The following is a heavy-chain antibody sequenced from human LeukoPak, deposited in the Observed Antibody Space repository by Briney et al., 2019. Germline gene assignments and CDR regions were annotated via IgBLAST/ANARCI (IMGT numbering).Heavy chain of an antibody. Sequence: SETLSLTCTVSGGSISSSSYYWGWIRQPPGKGLEWIGSIYYSGSTYYNPSLKSRVTISVDTSKNQFSLKLSSVTAADTAVYYCARGPPIQLWFPRPTYFDYWGQGTLVTVSS. D-gene: IGHD5-18*01. J-gene: IGHJ4*02. CDR2: IYYSGST. CDR1: GGSISSSSYY. V-gene: IGHV4-39*07. CDR3: ARGPPIQLWFPRPTYFDY.